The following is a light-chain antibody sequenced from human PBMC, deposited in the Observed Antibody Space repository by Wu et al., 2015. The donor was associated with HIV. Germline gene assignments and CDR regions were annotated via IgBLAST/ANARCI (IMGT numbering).Light chain of an antibody. V-gene: IGKV1-5*03. CDR2: KAS. CDR3: QHYDAYPIT. CDR1: QRISNW. Sequence: DIQMTQSPSTLSASVGDRVTITCRASQRISNWLAWYQQKPGKAPKVLIYKASNLQSGVPSRFSGSGSGTEFTLTINSLQPDDFATYYCQHYDAYPITFGQETQLEIK. J-gene: IGKJ5*01.